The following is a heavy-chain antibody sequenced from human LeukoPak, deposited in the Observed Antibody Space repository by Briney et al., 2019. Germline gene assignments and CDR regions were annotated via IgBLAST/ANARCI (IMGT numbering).Heavy chain of an antibody. J-gene: IGHJ4*02. D-gene: IGHD3-22*01. V-gene: IGHV3-53*01. CDR1: GFTVSSNY. Sequence: GGSLRLSCAASGFTVSSNYMSWVRQAPGKGLEWVSVIYSGGSTHYADSVKGRFTISRDNSKNTLYLQMNSLRAEDTAVYYCACSSGYYYIVYWGQGTLVTVSS. CDR2: IYSGGST. CDR3: ACSSGYYYIVY.